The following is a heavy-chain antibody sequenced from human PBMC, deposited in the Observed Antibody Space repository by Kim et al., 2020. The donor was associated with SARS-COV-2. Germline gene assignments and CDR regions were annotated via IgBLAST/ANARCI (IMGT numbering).Heavy chain of an antibody. CDR2: IYRGGGST. CDR1: GFSFSTYA. Sequence: GGSLRLSCAASGFSFSTYAMSWVRQAPGKGLEWVSVIYRGGGSTYYAASVKGRFTISRDNSKNTLYLQMNSLRAEDTAVYYCAKVTTYYSDTSGYPTRFDYWGQGTLVTVSS. CDR3: AKVTTYYSDTSGYPTRFDY. J-gene: IGHJ4*02. D-gene: IGHD3-22*01. V-gene: IGHV3-23*03.